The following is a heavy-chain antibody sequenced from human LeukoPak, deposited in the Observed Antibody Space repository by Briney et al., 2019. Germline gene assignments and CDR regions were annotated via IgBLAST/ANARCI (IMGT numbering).Heavy chain of an antibody. Sequence: GGSLRLSCAASGFIFSDHWMHWVRQVPGMGLVWVSRTNGDGRTTDYADSVKGRFTISRDNAKNTVYLKMNSLRDEDTAVYYCARVGFCIGNTCYATYDSWGEGTLGTVSS. J-gene: IGHJ4*02. CDR1: GFIFSDHW. D-gene: IGHD2-2*01. CDR3: ARVGFCIGNTCYATYDS. V-gene: IGHV3-74*01. CDR2: TNGDGRTT.